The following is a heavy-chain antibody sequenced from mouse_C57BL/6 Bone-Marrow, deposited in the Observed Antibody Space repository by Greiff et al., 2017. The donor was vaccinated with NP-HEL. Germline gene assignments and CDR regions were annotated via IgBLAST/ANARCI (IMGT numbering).Heavy chain of an antibody. D-gene: IGHD2-4*01. Sequence: QVQLQQPGAELVKPGASVKMSCKASGYTFTSYWITWVKQRPGQGLEWIGDIYPGSGSTNYNEKFKSKATLTVDTSSSTAYMQLSSLTSEDSAVFDCAREGSTRSTEGFAYWGQGTLVTVSA. J-gene: IGHJ3*01. CDR3: AREGSTRSTEGFAY. CDR1: GYTFTSYW. CDR2: IYPGSGST. V-gene: IGHV1-55*01.